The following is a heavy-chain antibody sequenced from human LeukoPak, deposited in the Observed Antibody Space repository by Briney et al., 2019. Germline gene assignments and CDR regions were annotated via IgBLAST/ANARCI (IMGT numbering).Heavy chain of an antibody. CDR3: ARGCWSTSCYPHRGFDY. CDR2: ISYDGSNK. Sequence: GGSLRLSCAASGFTFSSYGMHWVRQAPGKGLEWVAVISYDGSNKYYADSVKGRFTISRDNSKNTLYLQMNSLRAEDTAVYYCARGCWSTSCYPHRGFDYWGQGTLVTVSS. V-gene: IGHV3-30*03. J-gene: IGHJ4*02. CDR1: GFTFSSYG. D-gene: IGHD2-2*01.